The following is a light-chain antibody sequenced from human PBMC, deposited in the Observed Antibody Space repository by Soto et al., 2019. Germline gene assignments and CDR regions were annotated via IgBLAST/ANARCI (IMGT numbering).Light chain of an antibody. CDR3: QQYNSYST. J-gene: IGKJ1*01. V-gene: IGKV1-5*03. CDR1: QSISNY. CDR2: KVS. Sequence: DIQMTQSPSTLSAYVGDTVTITCRASQSISNYVAWYKQKPGKAPNLLIYKVSSLESGVPSRFSGSGSGTDFTLTISGLQPDDSATYYCQQYNSYSTFGHGTKVDIK.